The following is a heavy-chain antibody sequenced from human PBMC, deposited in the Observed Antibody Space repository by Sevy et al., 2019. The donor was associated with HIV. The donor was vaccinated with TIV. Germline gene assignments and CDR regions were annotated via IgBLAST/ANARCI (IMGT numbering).Heavy chain of an antibody. J-gene: IGHJ4*02. Sequence: SETLSLTCTVSGGSITSLYWNWIRQPPGKGLEWIANIYYNGHINYNPSLKRRVTLSLDTSKNQFSLRLSSVTAAETAMYCGAGENAWGRGYSWGQGTLVTVSS. V-gene: IGHV4-59*08. CDR3: AGENAWGRGYS. CDR2: IYYNGHI. CDR1: GGSITSLY. D-gene: IGHD1-26*01.